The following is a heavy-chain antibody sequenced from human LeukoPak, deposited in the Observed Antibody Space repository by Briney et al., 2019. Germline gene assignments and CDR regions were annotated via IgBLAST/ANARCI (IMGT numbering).Heavy chain of an antibody. D-gene: IGHD4-11*01. CDR2: TWYDGSNK. V-gene: IGHV3-33*08. J-gene: IGHJ4*02. Sequence: PGGSLRLSCVTSGFTLSDYYMDWVRQAPGKGLEWVAVTWYDGSNKNYADSVKGRFTISRDNSKNTLYLQMNSLRAEDTAVYYCARVADYSNSAHADYWGQGTLVTVSS. CDR3: ARVADYSNSAHADY. CDR1: GFTLSDYY.